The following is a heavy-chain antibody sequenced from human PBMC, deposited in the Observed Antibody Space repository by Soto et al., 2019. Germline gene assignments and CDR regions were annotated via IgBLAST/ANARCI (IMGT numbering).Heavy chain of an antibody. J-gene: IGHJ4*02. Sequence: PGGSLRLSCAASGFTFSDYYMSWIRQAPGKGLEWVSYISSSSSYTNYADSVKGRFTISRGNAKNSLYLQMNSLRAEDTAVYYCARGERRPYFDYWGQGTLVTVSS. CDR2: ISSSSSYT. CDR1: GFTFSDYY. CDR3: ARGERRPYFDY. V-gene: IGHV3-11*06.